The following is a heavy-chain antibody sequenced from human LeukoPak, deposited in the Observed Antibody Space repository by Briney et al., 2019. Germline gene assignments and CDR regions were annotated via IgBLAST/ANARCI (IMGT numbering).Heavy chain of an antibody. D-gene: IGHD1-26*01. J-gene: IGHJ4*02. CDR1: GGSISSSSYY. CDR2: MYYDGSS. CDR3: ARRSDSGSDDGEDYFDY. Sequence: SETLSLTCTVSGGSISSSSYYWGWIRQPPGKGLEWIGSMYYDGSSYYNPSLKSRVTTSVDMSKNQFSLKLTSVTAADTAVYFCARRSDSGSDDGEDYFDYWGQGTLVTVSS. V-gene: IGHV4-39*01.